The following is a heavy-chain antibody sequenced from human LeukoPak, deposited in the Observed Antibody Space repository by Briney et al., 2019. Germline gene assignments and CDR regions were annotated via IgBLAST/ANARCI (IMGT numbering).Heavy chain of an antibody. Sequence: ASVKVSCKASGYTFTGYYMHWARQASGQGLEWMGWINPNSGGTNYAQKFQGRVTMTRDTSISTAYMELSRLRSDDTAVYYCARDRTRTGYSSGWYHDYWGRGTLVTVSS. J-gene: IGHJ4*02. CDR3: ARDRTRTGYSSGWYHDY. V-gene: IGHV1-2*02. D-gene: IGHD6-19*01. CDR2: INPNSGGT. CDR1: GYTFTGYY.